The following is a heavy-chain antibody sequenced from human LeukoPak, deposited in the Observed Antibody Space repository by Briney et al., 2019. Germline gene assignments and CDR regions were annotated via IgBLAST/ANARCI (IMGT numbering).Heavy chain of an antibody. V-gene: IGHV3-30*02. CDR2: IWYDGSNK. J-gene: IGHJ4*02. CDR3: ARGDWGMYYFDY. CDR1: GFTFSSYD. Sequence: GGSLRLSFAASGFTFSSYDMHWVRQAPGKGLDWVAFIWYDGSNKHYIDSVKGRFTISRDNSKNTLNLQMNSLRAEDTAVYYCARGDWGMYYFDYWGQGTLVTVSS. D-gene: IGHD7-27*01.